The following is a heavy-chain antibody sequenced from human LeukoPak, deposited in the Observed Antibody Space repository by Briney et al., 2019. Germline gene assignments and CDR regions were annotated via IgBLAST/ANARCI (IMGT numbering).Heavy chain of an antibody. J-gene: IGHJ5*02. V-gene: IGHV1-2*02. CDR3: ARDFISIIRLHCSSTSCYGFDWFDP. CDR1: GYTLTEFS. CDR2: INPNSGGT. Sequence: ASVKVSCKVSGYTLTEFSMHWVRQAPGQGLEWMGWINPNSGGTNYAQKFQGRVTMTRDTSISTAYMELSRLRSDDTAVYYCARDFISIIRLHCSSTSCYGFDWFDPWGQGTLVTVSS. D-gene: IGHD2-2*01.